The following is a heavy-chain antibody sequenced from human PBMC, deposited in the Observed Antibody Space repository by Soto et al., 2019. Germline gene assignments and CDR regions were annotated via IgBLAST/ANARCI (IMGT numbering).Heavy chain of an antibody. CDR1: GYTFTGYY. V-gene: IGHV1-2*04. D-gene: IGHD3-3*01. Sequence: GASVKVSCKASGYTFTGYYMHWVRQAPGQGLEWIGWIKPNSVGTNYAQKFQGWVTMTRDSSISTAYMELSRLRSDDTAVYYCARGAYYDFWSGPTYLDVWGKGTTVTVSS. CDR3: ARGAYYDFWSGPTYLDV. J-gene: IGHJ6*03. CDR2: IKPNSVGT.